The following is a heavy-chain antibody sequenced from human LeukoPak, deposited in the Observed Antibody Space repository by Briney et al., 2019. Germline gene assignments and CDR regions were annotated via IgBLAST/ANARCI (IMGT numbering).Heavy chain of an antibody. CDR2: ISGSGGTT. D-gene: IGHD3-10*01. CDR3: AKSVYHSGNY. J-gene: IGHJ4*02. Sequence: GGSLRLSCATSGITLSSHAMSWVRQAPGKGLEWVSLISGSGGTTYYADSVKGRFTISRDTSKNTVYLQMNSLRAEDTAVYYCAKSVYHSGNYWGQGTLVTVSS. V-gene: IGHV3-23*01. CDR1: GITLSSHA.